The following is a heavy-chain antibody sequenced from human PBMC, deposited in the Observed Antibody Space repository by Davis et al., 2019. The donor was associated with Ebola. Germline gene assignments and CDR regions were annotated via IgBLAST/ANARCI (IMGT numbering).Heavy chain of an antibody. D-gene: IGHD3-9*01. Sequence: GESLKISCAASGFTFSSYSMNWVRQAPGKGLEWVSSISSSSSYIYYADSVKGRFTISRDNSKDTLYLQMNSLRAEDSAVYYCARDDVDYDIMYYYYNGVDVWGQGTTVTVSS. CDR3: ARDDVDYDIMYYYYNGVDV. J-gene: IGHJ6*02. V-gene: IGHV3-21*01. CDR1: GFTFSSYS. CDR2: ISSSSSYI.